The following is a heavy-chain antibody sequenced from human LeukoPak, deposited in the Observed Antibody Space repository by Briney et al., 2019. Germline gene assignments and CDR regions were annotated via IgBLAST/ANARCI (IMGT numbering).Heavy chain of an antibody. Sequence: PGGSLRLSCAASGFTFSSYGMHWVRQAPGQGLEWVAVIWYDGSNKYYADSVKGRFTISRDNSKNTLYLQMNSLRAEDTAVYYCARGQMWSGYYLSFDYWGQGTLVTVSS. V-gene: IGHV3-33*01. CDR3: ARGQMWSGYYLSFDY. J-gene: IGHJ4*02. CDR1: GFTFSSYG. D-gene: IGHD3-3*01. CDR2: IWYDGSNK.